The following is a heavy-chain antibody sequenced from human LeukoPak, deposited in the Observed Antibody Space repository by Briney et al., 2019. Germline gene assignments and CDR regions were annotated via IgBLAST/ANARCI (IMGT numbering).Heavy chain of an antibody. CDR3: ARRHRSGYASDY. J-gene: IGHJ4*02. CDR2: ISAYNGNT. V-gene: IGHV1-18*01. D-gene: IGHD5-12*01. CDR1: GYTFSSYG. Sequence: ASVKVSCKASGYTFSSYGISWVRQAPGQGLEWMGWISAYNGNTNYAQKLQGRVTMTTDTSTSTAYMELRSLRSDDTAVYYCARRHRSGYASDYWGQGTLVTVSS.